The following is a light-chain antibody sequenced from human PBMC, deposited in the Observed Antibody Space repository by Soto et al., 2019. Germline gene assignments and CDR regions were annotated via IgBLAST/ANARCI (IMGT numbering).Light chain of an antibody. CDR3: QQYGSSTGT. J-gene: IGKJ1*01. CDR1: QSISSNF. Sequence: EIVLTQSPGTLSLSPGEGATLSCRASQSISSNFLAWYQQKRGQAPRLLIHGASNRATGIPDRFSGSGSGTDFTLTISRLEPEDFAVYYCQQYGSSTGTFGQGTKVEIK. CDR2: GAS. V-gene: IGKV3-20*01.